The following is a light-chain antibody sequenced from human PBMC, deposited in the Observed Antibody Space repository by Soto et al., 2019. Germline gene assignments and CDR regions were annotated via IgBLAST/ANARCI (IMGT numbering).Light chain of an antibody. CDR2: DAS. CDR3: QQYETLPWT. CDR1: QTITSW. J-gene: IGKJ1*01. V-gene: IGKV1-5*01. Sequence: DIQMSQSPSTLSASVGDRVTITCRASQTITSWLAWYQQKPGKAPNLLIYDASSLESGVPSRFSGSGSGTDFTLTISSLQPDDFATYYCQQYETLPWTFGQGTKVEI.